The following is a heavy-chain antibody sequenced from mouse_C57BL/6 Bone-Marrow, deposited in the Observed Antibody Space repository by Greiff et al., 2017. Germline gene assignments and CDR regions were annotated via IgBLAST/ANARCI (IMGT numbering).Heavy chain of an antibody. D-gene: IGHD2-5*01. V-gene: IGHV1-55*01. Sequence: VQLQQPGAELVKPGASVKMSCKASGYTFTSYWITWVKQRPGQGLEWIGDIYPGSGSTNYNEKFKSKATLTVDPSSSTAYMQLSSLTSEDAAVYYCARPYSSNYWYFDVWGTGTTVTVSA. CDR3: ARPYSSNYWYFDV. J-gene: IGHJ1*03. CDR2: IYPGSGST. CDR1: GYTFTSYW.